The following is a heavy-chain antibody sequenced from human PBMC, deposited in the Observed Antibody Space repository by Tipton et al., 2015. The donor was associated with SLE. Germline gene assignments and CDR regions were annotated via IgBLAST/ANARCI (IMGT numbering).Heavy chain of an antibody. D-gene: IGHD6-13*01. CDR1: GGSISSSTYY. Sequence: TLSLTCTVSGGSISSSTYYWGWIRQPPGKGLEWIGNIYYSGSTYYNPSLKSRVTISVDTSRNQFSLKLSSVTAADTAVYYCARLWYSSSYWGQGTLVTVSS. J-gene: IGHJ4*02. CDR2: IYYSGST. CDR3: ARLWYSSSY. V-gene: IGHV4-39*01.